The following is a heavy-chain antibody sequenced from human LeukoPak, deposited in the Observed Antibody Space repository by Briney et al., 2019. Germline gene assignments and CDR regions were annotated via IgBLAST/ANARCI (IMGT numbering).Heavy chain of an antibody. Sequence: ASVKVSCKASGGTFSSYAISWVRQAPGQGLEWMGGIIPIFGTANYAQKFQGRVTITTDESTSTAYMELSSLRSEDTAVYYCARGVGKRSGYDLAPYYYYYYMDVWGKGTTVTVSS. J-gene: IGHJ6*03. D-gene: IGHD5-12*01. V-gene: IGHV1-69*05. CDR2: IIPIFGTA. CDR1: GGTFSSYA. CDR3: ARGVGKRSGYDLAPYYYYYYMDV.